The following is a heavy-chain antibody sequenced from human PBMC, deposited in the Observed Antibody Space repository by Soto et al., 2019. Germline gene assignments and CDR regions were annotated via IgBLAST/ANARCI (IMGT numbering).Heavy chain of an antibody. Sequence: EVQLLESGGGLVQPGGSLRLSCAASGFTFSSYAMSWVRQAPGKGLEWVSAISGSGGSTYYADSVKGRFTISRDNSKNTLYLQMNSLRAGDTAVYYCAKARDPLGELSAEKDYWGQGTLVTVSS. J-gene: IGHJ4*02. D-gene: IGHD3-16*02. CDR2: ISGSGGST. CDR3: AKARDPLGELSAEKDY. CDR1: GFTFSSYA. V-gene: IGHV3-23*01.